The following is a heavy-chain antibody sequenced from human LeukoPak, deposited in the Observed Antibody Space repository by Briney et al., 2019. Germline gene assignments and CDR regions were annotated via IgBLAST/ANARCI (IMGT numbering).Heavy chain of an antibody. CDR1: GGSISSSSYY. V-gene: IGHV4-39*01. D-gene: IGHD2-2*01. CDR2: IYYSGST. J-gene: IGHJ4*02. Sequence: SETLSLTCTVSGGSISSSSYYWGWIRQPPGKGLEWIGSIYYSGSTYYNPSLKSRVTISVDTSKNQFSLKLSSVTAADTAVYYCARFVPAAKDGFDYWGQGTLVTVSS. CDR3: ARFVPAAKDGFDY.